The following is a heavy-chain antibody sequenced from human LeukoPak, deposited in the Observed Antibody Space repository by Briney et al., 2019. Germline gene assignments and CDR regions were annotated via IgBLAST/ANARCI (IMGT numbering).Heavy chain of an antibody. D-gene: IGHD3-22*01. CDR1: GFTFSDYS. CDR3: ARGGQYDTSGYYPIDY. J-gene: IGHJ4*02. CDR2: IAYDGDNK. V-gene: IGHV3-30*04. Sequence: GGSLRLSCAASGFTFSDYSMHWVRQTPGKGLEWVALIAYDGDNKYYADSVKGRFTISRDNSKNTLFLQMNNLRAEDTAVYYCARGGQYDTSGYYPIDYWGQGTLVTVSS.